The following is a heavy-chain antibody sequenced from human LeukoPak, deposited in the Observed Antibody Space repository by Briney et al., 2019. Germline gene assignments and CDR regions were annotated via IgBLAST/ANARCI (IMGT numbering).Heavy chain of an antibody. J-gene: IGHJ6*03. Sequence: PSETLSLTCAVSGGSISSYYWSWIRQPPGKGLEWIGYIYYSGSTNYNPSLKSRVTISVDTSKNQFSLKLSSVTAADTAVYYCARASLHSYYYYMDVWGKGTTVTVSS. CDR3: ARASLHSYYYYMDV. D-gene: IGHD4-11*01. CDR1: GGSISSYY. CDR2: IYYSGST. V-gene: IGHV4-59*01.